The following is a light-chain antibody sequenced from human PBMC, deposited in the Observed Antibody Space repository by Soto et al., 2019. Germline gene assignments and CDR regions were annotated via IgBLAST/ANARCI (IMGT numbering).Light chain of an antibody. V-gene: IGLV2-11*01. CDR1: SSDVRGYNY. J-gene: IGLJ2*01. CDR2: DVS. CDR3: CSYAGSYTPHVV. Sequence: QSALTQPRSVSGSPGQSVTISCTGTSSDVRGYNYVSWYQQHPGKAPKLMIYDVSKRPSGVPDRFSGSKSGNTASLTISGLQAEDEADCYCCSYAGSYTPHVVFGGGTKVTVL.